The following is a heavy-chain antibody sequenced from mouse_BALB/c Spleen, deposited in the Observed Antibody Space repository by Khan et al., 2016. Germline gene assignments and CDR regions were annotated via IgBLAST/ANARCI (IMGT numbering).Heavy chain of an antibody. Sequence: EVKLLESGGGLVQPGGSLKLSCAASGFDFSRYWMSWVRQAPGKGLEWIGEINPDSSKINYTPSLKDKFIISRDNAKNTLYLQMSKVRSEDTDLYYCASTCWYFDVWGAGTTVTVSS. J-gene: IGHJ1*01. CDR3: ASTCWYFDV. V-gene: IGHV4-1*02. CDR1: GFDFSRYW. CDR2: INPDSSKI.